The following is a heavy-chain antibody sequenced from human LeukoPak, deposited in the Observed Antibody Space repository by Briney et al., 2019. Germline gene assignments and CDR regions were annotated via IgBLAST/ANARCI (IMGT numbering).Heavy chain of an antibody. J-gene: IGHJ4*02. CDR3: AKVGDYWFGHDY. V-gene: IGHV3-23*01. CDR1: GFTFSSYA. D-gene: IGHD4-17*01. CDR2: ISGSGGST. Sequence: GGSLRLSCAASGFTFSSYAMSWVRQVPGKGLEWVSAISGSGGSTYYADSVKGRFTISRDNSKNTLYLQMNSLRAEDTAVYYCAKVGDYWFGHDYWGQGTLVTVSS.